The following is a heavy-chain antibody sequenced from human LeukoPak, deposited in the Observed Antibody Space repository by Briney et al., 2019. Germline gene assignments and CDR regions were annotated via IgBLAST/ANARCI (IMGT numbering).Heavy chain of an antibody. D-gene: IGHD1-26*01. CDR3: TTELRWEPLINY. CDR1: GFTFSNAW. CDR2: IKSKTDGETT. J-gene: IGHJ4*02. Sequence: GGSLRLSCAASGFTFSNAWMTWVRQAPGKGLEWVGRIKSKTDGETTDHAAPVKGRFTISRDDSKNTLYLQMNNLKTEDTAVYYCTTELRWEPLINYWGQGTLVTVSS. V-gene: IGHV3-15*01.